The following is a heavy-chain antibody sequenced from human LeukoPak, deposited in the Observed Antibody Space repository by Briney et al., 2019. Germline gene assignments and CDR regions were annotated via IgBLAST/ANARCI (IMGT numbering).Heavy chain of an antibody. D-gene: IGHD6-13*01. V-gene: IGHV3-53*01. J-gene: IGHJ4*02. CDR1: GFTVSSNY. CDR2: IYSGGST. CDR3: AKEGEQQAYYFDY. Sequence: GGSLRLSCAASGFTVSSNYMSWVRQAPGKGLEWVSVIYSGGSTYYADSVKGRFTISRDNSKNTMDLQMNSLRAEDTAVYYCAKEGEQQAYYFDYWGQGTLVTVSS.